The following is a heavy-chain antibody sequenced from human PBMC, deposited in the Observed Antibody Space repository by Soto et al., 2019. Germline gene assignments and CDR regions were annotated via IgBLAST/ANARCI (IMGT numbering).Heavy chain of an antibody. D-gene: IGHD3-22*01. CDR3: AGHGYYYDSSGYYPFDE. CDR2: IYYSGST. V-gene: IGHV4-59*08. CDR1: GGSLSSYY. J-gene: IGHJ4*02. Sequence: PSETLSLTCVVSGGSLSSYYWSWIRQPPGKGLEWIGYIYYSGSTNYNPSLKSRVTISVDTSKNQFSLKLSSVTAADTAVYYCAGHGYYYDSSGYYPFDEWGQGTLVTVSS.